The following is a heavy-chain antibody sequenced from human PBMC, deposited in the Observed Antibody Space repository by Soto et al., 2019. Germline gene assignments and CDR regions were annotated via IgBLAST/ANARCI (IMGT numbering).Heavy chain of an antibody. D-gene: IGHD2-15*01. CDR3: AYLHCSGGSCYWFSFSGMDV. Sequence: QITLKESGPTLVKPTQTLTLTCTFSGFSLSTSGVGVAWIRQPPGEALEWLALIYWDADKRYRPSLESRLTITKDTSKNQVVLTMTNMDSVDTATYYCAYLHCSGGSCYWFSFSGMDVWGQGTTVTVSS. CDR2: IYWDADK. V-gene: IGHV2-5*02. J-gene: IGHJ6*02. CDR1: GFSLSTSGVG.